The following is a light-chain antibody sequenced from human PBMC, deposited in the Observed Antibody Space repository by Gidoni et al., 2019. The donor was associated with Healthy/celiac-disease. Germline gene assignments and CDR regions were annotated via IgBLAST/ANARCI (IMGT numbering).Light chain of an antibody. CDR3: QQYNSYPWT. J-gene: IGKJ1*01. CDR2: KAS. Sequence: DIPMTQSPSTLSASVGDSVTITCRASQSISSWLAWYQQKPGKAPKLLIYKASSLESGVPSRFSGSGSGTEFTLTISSLQPDDFATYYCQQYNSYPWTFGQGTQVEIK. CDR1: QSISSW. V-gene: IGKV1-5*03.